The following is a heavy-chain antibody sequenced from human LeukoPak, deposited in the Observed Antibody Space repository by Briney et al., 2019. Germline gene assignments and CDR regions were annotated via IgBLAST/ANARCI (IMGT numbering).Heavy chain of an antibody. D-gene: IGHD3-9*01. CDR2: IYTDGTIT. CDR3: ARDLTGARDN. Sequence: GGSLRLSCAASGFTFSTNWMHWLRQAPGKGLVWVSRIYTDGTITSYADSVKGRFTISRDNAKNTLYLQMNSLRVEDTAVYYCARDLTGARDNWGQGTLVTVSS. CDR1: GFTFSTNW. V-gene: IGHV3-74*03. J-gene: IGHJ4*02.